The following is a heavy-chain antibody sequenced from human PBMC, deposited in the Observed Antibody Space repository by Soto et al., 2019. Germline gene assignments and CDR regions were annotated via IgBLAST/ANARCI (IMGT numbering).Heavy chain of an antibody. J-gene: IGHJ4*02. CDR2: IYWDDDK. Sequence: SGPTLVNPTQTLTLTCTFSGFSLSTSGVGVGWIRQPPGKALEWLALIYWDDDKRYSPSLKSRLTITKDTSKNQVVLTMTNMDPVDTATYYCAHSYYYDSSGYPTCYFDYWGQGTLVTVSS. CDR1: GFSLSTSGVG. CDR3: AHSYYYDSSGYPTCYFDY. V-gene: IGHV2-5*02. D-gene: IGHD3-22*01.